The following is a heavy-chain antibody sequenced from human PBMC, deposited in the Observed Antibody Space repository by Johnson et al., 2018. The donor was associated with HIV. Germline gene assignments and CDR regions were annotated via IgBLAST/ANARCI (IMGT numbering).Heavy chain of an antibody. J-gene: IGHJ3*02. CDR2: ISHDGSNK. D-gene: IGHD3-16*02. CDR1: GFSFSSYG. CDR3: TALGGYTPGSLDI. Sequence: QVQLVESGGGVVQPGRSLRVSCAASGFSFSSYGMHWVRQAPGKGLEWVAVISHDGSNKYYVDSVKGRFTISRDNSKNTLYLQMNSLRAEDTAVYYCTALGGYTPGSLDIWGQGTLVTVSS. V-gene: IGHV3-30*03.